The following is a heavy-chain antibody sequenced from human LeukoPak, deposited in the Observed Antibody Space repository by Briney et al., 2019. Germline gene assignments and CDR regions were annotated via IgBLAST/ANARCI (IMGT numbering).Heavy chain of an antibody. V-gene: IGHV1-8*01. Sequence: GASVKVSCKASGYTFTSYDINWVRQATGQGLEWMGWMNPNSGNTGYAQKFQGRVTMTRNTSISTAYMELSSLRSEDTAVYYCARGLPYSGRRHFDCWGQGTLVTVSS. CDR2: MNPNSGNT. CDR1: GYTFTSYD. CDR3: ARGLPYSGRRHFDC. D-gene: IGHD1-26*01. J-gene: IGHJ4*02.